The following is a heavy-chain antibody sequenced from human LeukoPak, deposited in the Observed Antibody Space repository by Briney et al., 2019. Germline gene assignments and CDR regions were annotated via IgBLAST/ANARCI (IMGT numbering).Heavy chain of an antibody. J-gene: IGHJ6*02. D-gene: IGHD3-22*01. Sequence: ASVKVSCKASGYTFTSYYMHWVRQAPGQGLEWMGIINPSGGSTSYAQKFQGRVAMTRDTSTSTVYMELSSLRSEDTAVYYCARDPRITMIKGGMDVWGQGTTVTVSS. CDR1: GYTFTSYY. CDR3: ARDPRITMIKGGMDV. CDR2: INPSGGST. V-gene: IGHV1-46*01.